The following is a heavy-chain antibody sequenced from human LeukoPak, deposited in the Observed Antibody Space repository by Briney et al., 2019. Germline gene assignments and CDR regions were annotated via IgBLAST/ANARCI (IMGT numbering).Heavy chain of an antibody. D-gene: IGHD6-13*01. CDR1: GFTFSSYS. J-gene: IGHJ6*02. CDR3: ARVPTVLAAAGTRYYYYYYGMDV. Sequence: GGSLRLSCAASGFTFSSYSMNWVRQAPGKGLEWVSSISSSSYIYYADSVKGRFTISRDNAKNSLYLQMNSLRAEDTAVYYCARVPTVLAAAGTRYYYYYYGMDVWGQGTTVTVSS. V-gene: IGHV3-21*01. CDR2: ISSSSYI.